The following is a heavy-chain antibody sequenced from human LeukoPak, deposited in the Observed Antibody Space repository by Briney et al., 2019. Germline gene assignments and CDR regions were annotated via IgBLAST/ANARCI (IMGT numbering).Heavy chain of an antibody. J-gene: IGHJ4*02. Sequence: GESLKISYKGSGYSFTTYWIGWVRQMPGKGLEWMGIIYPGDSDTRDSPSFQGQVTISADKSITTAYLQWNNLKASDTAIYYCARQFGSWFDYWGQGTLVTVSS. CDR3: ARQFGSWFDY. CDR1: GYSFTTYW. V-gene: IGHV5-51*01. D-gene: IGHD6-13*01. CDR2: IYPGDSDT.